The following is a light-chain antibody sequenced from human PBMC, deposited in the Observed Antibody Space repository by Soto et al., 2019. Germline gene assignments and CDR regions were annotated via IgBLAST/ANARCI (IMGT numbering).Light chain of an antibody. CDR1: QSISTY. CDR3: QQSYSTPRA. Sequence: DIQMTQSPSSLSASVGDRVTITCRASQSISTYFNWYQQKPGKAPKLLIYAASSFQSGVPSRFRGSGSGTDFTLTISSLQPEDFATYYCQQSYSTPRAFGPGTKVDIK. V-gene: IGKV1-39*01. J-gene: IGKJ3*01. CDR2: AAS.